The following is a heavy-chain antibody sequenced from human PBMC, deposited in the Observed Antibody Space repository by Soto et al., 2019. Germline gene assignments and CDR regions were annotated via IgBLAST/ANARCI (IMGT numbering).Heavy chain of an antibody. CDR1: GFTFSHYA. D-gene: IGHD2-15*01. CDR3: AKDCSDNFDY. Sequence: QVQLVESGGGVVQPGRSLRLSCAASGFTFSHYAMHWVRQAPGKGLEWVALMSYDGSNEYYADSVKGRFTISRDNSKNTLYLQMNSLRAEDTAVYYCAKDCSDNFDYWGHGTLVTVSS. J-gene: IGHJ4*01. CDR2: MSYDGSNE. V-gene: IGHV3-30*18.